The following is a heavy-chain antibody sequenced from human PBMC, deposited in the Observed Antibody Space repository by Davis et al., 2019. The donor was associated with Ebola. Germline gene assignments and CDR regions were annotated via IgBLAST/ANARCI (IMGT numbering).Heavy chain of an antibody. Sequence: GGSLRLSCAASGVTVSSNYMNWVRQAPGKGLEWVAYITSASTTIHYADSVKGRFTISRDNAKNSVYLQMSSLRDEDTAVYYCARSVAGFFDHWGQGTLVTVSS. V-gene: IGHV3-48*02. CDR1: GVTVSSNY. J-gene: IGHJ4*02. D-gene: IGHD6-19*01. CDR2: ITSASTTI. CDR3: ARSVAGFFDH.